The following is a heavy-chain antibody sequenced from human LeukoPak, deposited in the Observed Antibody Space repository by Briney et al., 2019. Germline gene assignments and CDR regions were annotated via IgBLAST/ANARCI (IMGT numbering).Heavy chain of an antibody. CDR1: GFTFSSYA. J-gene: IGHJ4*02. CDR2: ISGSGGST. CDR3: AKNPAPLRFLEWLTFDY. Sequence: PGGSLRLSCAASGFTFSSYAMSWVRQAPWKGLEWVSAISGSGGSTYYADSVKGRFTISRDNSKNTLYLQMNSLRAEDTAVYYCAKNPAPLRFLEWLTFDYWGQGTLVTVSS. V-gene: IGHV3-23*01. D-gene: IGHD3-3*01.